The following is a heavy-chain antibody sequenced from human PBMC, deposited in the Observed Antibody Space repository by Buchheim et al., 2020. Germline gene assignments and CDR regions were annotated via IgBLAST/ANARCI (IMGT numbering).Heavy chain of an antibody. CDR3: ARVSGWYSFAENDAFDI. D-gene: IGHD6-19*01. Sequence: EVQLVESGGGLVQPGGSLRLSCAASGFTFTTYRMSWVRQAPGKGLEWVANIKEDGREKYYVDSVKGRFTISRDNAKNSLYLHMNSLRAEDTAVYYCARVSGWYSFAENDAFDIWGQGT. V-gene: IGHV3-7*01. CDR2: IKEDGREK. CDR1: GFTFTTYR. J-gene: IGHJ3*02.